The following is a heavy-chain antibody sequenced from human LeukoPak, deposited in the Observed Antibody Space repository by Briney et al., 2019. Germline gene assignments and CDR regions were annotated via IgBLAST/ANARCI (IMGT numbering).Heavy chain of an antibody. J-gene: IGHJ4*02. CDR2: IYYSGST. V-gene: IGHV4-59*12. CDR1: GGSISGYF. D-gene: IGHD3-10*01. Sequence: TSETLSLTCIVSGGSISGYFWSWIRQPPGKGLEWIGFIYYSGSTNYNPSLKSRVTMSVDTSKNQFSLKLSSVTAADTAVYFCARDFLQGVRGNTGGSFDYLGQGTLVTVSS. CDR3: ARDFLQGVRGNTGGSFDY.